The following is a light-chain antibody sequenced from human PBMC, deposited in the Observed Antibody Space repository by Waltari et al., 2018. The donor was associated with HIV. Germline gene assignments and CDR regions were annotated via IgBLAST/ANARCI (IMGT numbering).Light chain of an antibody. V-gene: IGLV2-14*01. CDR3: TSYVSSASPE. CDR1: SSDIHYETY. CDR2: EVT. J-gene: IGLJ3*02. Sequence: QSALPQPASVSGSPGQSITISCTGTSSDIHYETYVSWYQHHPGKAPKVIISEVTNRPSGVSSRFSGSKSGNTATLTISGLQAEDEADYFCTSYVSSASPEFGGWTRLTVL.